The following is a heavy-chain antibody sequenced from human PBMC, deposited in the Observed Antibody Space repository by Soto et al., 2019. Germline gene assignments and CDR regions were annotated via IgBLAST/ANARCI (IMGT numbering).Heavy chain of an antibody. CDR1: GFTFDDYA. J-gene: IGHJ3*02. V-gene: IGHV3-9*01. Sequence: EVQLVESGGGLVQPGRSLRLSCAASGFTFDDYAMHWVRQAPGKGLEWVSGISCSSGSIGYADSVKGRFTISRDNAKNSLNLQMNSQRDEDTPLYYCANDIYCSSTSCYSSADIWGQGTMVTVSS. D-gene: IGHD2-2*01. CDR3: ANDIYCSSTSCYSSADI. CDR2: ISCSSGSI.